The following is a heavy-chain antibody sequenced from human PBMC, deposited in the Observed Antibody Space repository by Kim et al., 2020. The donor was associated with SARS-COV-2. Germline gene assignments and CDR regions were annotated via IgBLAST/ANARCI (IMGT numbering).Heavy chain of an antibody. V-gene: IGHV5-51*01. D-gene: IGHD2-21*01. CDR3: ARQGFGGNSVDY. J-gene: IGHJ4*02. Sequence: GESLKISCKGSGYSFTNYWIAWVRQMPGKGLEWMGVIFPDDSDTRYSPSFQGHVTMSVDKSISTAYLQWTSLKASDTAMYFCARQGFGGNSVDYWGQGTLVTVSS. CDR1: GYSFTNYW. CDR2: IFPDDSDT.